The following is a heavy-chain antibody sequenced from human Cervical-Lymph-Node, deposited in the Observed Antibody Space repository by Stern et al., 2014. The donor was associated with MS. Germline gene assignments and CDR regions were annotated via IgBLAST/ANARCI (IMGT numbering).Heavy chain of an antibody. CDR3: ARATSTTTVTTPYYGLDV. CDR1: GFTFSKHA. CDR2: ISYDGRNE. Sequence: VQLVESGGGVVQPGGSLRLSCVVSGFTFSKHAMHWVRQAPGKGLEWVTVISYDGRNEYYTDSVQGRFTVSRDHSKNTLYLQMTSLRPDDTAVYYCARATSTTTVTTPYYGLDVWGQGTTVTVSS. D-gene: IGHD4-17*01. V-gene: IGHV3-30*04. J-gene: IGHJ6*02.